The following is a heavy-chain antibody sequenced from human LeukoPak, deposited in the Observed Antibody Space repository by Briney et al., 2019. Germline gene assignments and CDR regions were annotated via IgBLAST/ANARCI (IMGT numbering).Heavy chain of an antibody. V-gene: IGHV1-69*04. CDR3: ARKSTPPRGYSYGSNYYYYYGMDV. Sequence: SVKVSCKASGGTFTSYAISWVRQAPGQGLEWMVRIIPILGIANYAQKFQGRVTITADKSTSTAYMELSSLRSEDTAVYYCARKSTPPRGYSYGSNYYYYYGMDVWGQGTTVTVSS. CDR2: IIPILGIA. D-gene: IGHD5-18*01. CDR1: GGTFTSYA. J-gene: IGHJ6*02.